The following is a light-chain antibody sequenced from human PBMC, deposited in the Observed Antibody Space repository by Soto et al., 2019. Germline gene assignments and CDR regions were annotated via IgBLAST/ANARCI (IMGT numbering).Light chain of an antibody. CDR2: KAS. CDR3: QQYNSYPWT. J-gene: IGKJ1*01. Sequence: DIQMTQSPSTLSVSVGDRVTITCRASQTISSWLAWYQQKPGKAPKLLIYKASTLKSGVPSRFSGSGSGTEFTLTISSLQPDDFATYYCQQYNSYPWTVGQGTKV. CDR1: QTISSW. V-gene: IGKV1-5*03.